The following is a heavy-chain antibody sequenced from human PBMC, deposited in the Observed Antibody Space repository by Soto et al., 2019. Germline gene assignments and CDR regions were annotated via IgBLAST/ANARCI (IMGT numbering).Heavy chain of an antibody. CDR2: INSNSGGT. J-gene: IGHJ4*02. V-gene: IGHV1-2*02. Sequence: ASVKVSCKASGYNFIGYFIHWVRQAPGQGPEWMGWINSNSGGTMYAEKFQGRVTMTRDASTRVVYLELSGLTSDDTAVYYCARDTPPLHSQSFDHWGQGALVTVSS. CDR1: GYNFIGYF. D-gene: IGHD2-15*01. CDR3: ARDTPPLHSQSFDH.